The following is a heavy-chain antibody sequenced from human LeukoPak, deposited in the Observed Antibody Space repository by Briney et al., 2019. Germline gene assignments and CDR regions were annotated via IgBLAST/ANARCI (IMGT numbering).Heavy chain of an antibody. CDR2: IKPDGSQR. J-gene: IGHJ4*02. D-gene: IGHD3-16*01. V-gene: IGHV3-7*01. Sequence: GGSLRLSCAASGFTFTNHPMNWVRQAPGMGLEWVASIKPDGSQRDYVDSVKGRFTISRDNAQNSLYLQMNSLRVEDTAVYYCARDDASSSFTYWGQGALVTVSS. CDR3: ARDDASSSFTY. CDR1: GFTFTNHP.